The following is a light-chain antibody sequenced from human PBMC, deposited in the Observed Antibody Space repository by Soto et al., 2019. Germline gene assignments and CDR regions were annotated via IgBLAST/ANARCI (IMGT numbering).Light chain of an antibody. CDR2: KAS. CDR1: QSINSW. J-gene: IGKJ1*01. Sequence: DIQMTQSPSTLSASVGDRVTITCRASQSINSWLAWYQQKPGKAPKLLIYKASILESGVPSRFSGSGSGTEFTLTISSLQPDDFATYHCQHDITSPWTFGQGTKVDSK. CDR3: QHDITSPWT. V-gene: IGKV1-5*03.